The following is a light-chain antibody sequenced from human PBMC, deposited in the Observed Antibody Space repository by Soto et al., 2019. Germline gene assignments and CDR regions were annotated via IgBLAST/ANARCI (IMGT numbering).Light chain of an antibody. CDR2: DAS. Sequence: EIVLTQSPATLSMSPGERATISCRASQSVYTYLAWYQQKPGQAPRLLIYDASNRDTGIPARFSGSGSGTEFTLTIGSLEPEDFAVYYCQQRSSWPLAFGGGTKVEI. V-gene: IGKV3-11*01. CDR3: QQRSSWPLA. J-gene: IGKJ4*01. CDR1: QSVYTY.